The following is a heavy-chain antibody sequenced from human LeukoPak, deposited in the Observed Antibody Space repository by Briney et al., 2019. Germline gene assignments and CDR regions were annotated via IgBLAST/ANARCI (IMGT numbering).Heavy chain of an antibody. CDR3: ARLNGSGSLYYYYGMDV. Sequence: SETLSLTCTVSGGSISSYYWSWIRQPPGKGLEWIGYIYYSGSTNYNPPLKSRVTISVDTSKNQFSLKLSSVTAADTAVYYCARLNGSGSLYYYYGMDVWGQGTTVTVSS. CDR2: IYYSGST. V-gene: IGHV4-59*01. D-gene: IGHD3-10*01. CDR1: GGSISSYY. J-gene: IGHJ6*02.